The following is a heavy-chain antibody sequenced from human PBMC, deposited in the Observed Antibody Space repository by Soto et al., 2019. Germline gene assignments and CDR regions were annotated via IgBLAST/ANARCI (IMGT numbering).Heavy chain of an antibody. Sequence: GGSLRLSCAASGFTFSSYGMHWVRQAPGKGLEWVAVLWYGGSNKYYADSVKGRFTISRDNSKNTLYLQMHRLRAEDKAVYYCARDILNSGYEYEYFDYWGQGTLVTVSS. CDR2: LWYGGSNK. J-gene: IGHJ4*02. CDR1: GFTFSSYG. D-gene: IGHD5-12*01. CDR3: ARDILNSGYEYEYFDY. V-gene: IGHV3-33*01.